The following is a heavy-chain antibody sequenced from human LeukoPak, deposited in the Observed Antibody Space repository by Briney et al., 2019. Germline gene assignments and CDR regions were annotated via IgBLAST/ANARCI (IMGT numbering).Heavy chain of an antibody. CDR1: GGTFSSYA. Sequence: SCKASGGTFSSYAMHWVRQAPGKGLEWVAVISYDGSNKYYADSVKGRFTISRDNSKNTLYLQMNSLRAEDTAVYYCARGATPNYYYYMDVWGKGTTVTVSS. V-gene: IGHV3-30-3*01. D-gene: IGHD1-26*01. CDR3: ARGATPNYYYYMDV. J-gene: IGHJ6*03. CDR2: ISYDGSNK.